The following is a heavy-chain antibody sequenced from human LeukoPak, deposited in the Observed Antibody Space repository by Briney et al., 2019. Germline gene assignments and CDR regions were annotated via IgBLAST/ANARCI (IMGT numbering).Heavy chain of an antibody. CDR1: GGTFSRYA. Sequence: SVTVSCKASGGTFSRYAISWVRQAPGQGLEWMGGIIPIFGTANYAQKFQGRVTITADESTSTAYMEGSSLRSEDTAVYYCARAYSGYDFFDYWRQGIGVLVSS. CDR2: IIPIFGTA. CDR3: ARAYSGYDFFDY. J-gene: IGHJ4*02. D-gene: IGHD5-12*01. V-gene: IGHV1-69*13.